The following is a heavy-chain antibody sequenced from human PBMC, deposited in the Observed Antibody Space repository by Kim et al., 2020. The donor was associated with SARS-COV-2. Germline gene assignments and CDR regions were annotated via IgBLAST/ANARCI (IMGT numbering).Heavy chain of an antibody. CDR3: ARGGGSPLLYYYYYGMDV. D-gene: IGHD2-15*01. V-gene: IGHV3-21*01. Sequence: GGSLRLSCAASGFTFSSCSMNWVRQDPGKGLEWVSSISSSSSYIYYADSVKGRFTISRDNAKNSLYLQMNSLRAEDTAVYYCARGGGSPLLYYYYYGMDVWGQGTTVTVSS. J-gene: IGHJ6*02. CDR2: ISSSSSYI. CDR1: GFTFSSCS.